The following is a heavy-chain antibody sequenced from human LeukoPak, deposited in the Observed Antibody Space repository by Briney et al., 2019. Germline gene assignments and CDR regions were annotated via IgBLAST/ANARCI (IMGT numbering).Heavy chain of an antibody. CDR3: ARGVSGSGYYEC. CDR2: IIPIFGTA. V-gene: IGHV1-69*06. Sequence: SVKVSCKASGGTFSSYAISWVRQAPGQGLEWMGGIIPIFGTANYAQKFQGRVTITADKSTSTAYMELSSLRSEDTAVYYCARGVSGSGYYECWGQGTLVTVSS. CDR1: GGTFSSYA. D-gene: IGHD3-22*01. J-gene: IGHJ4*02.